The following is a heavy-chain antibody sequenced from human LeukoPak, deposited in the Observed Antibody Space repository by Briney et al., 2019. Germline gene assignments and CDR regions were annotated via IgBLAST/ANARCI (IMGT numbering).Heavy chain of an antibody. CDR2: ISGSGDGT. CDR1: GFTFSSYA. J-gene: IGHJ4*02. D-gene: IGHD3-10*01. V-gene: IGHV3-23*01. CDR3: AKDFQMVRGVIIPPYSFDY. Sequence: GGSLRLSCAGSGFTFSSYAMSWVRQAPGKGLEWVSSISGSGDGTYFADSVKGRFTISRDNSKNTLYLLMNSLRAEDTAVYYCAKDFQMVRGVIIPPYSFDYWGQGTLVTVSS.